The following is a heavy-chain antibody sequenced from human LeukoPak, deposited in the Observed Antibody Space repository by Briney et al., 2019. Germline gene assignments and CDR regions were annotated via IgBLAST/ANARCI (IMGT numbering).Heavy chain of an antibody. Sequence: GGSLRLSCPASGFTFSNAWMSWVRQAPGKGLEWVAVIWYDGSNKYYADSVKGRFTISRDNSKNTLYLQMNSLRAEDTAVYYCARSRRYNWNDFIDYWGQGTLVTVSS. J-gene: IGHJ4*02. CDR1: GFTFSNAW. CDR3: ARSRRYNWNDFIDY. V-gene: IGHV3-33*08. CDR2: IWYDGSNK. D-gene: IGHD1-1*01.